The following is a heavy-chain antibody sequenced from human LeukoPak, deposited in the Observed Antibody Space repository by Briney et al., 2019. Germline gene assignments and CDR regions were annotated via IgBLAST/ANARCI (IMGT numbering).Heavy chain of an antibody. J-gene: IGHJ4*02. V-gene: IGHV1-2*02. CDR3: ARAKQWLVPWYFDY. D-gene: IGHD6-19*01. CDR2: INPNSGGT. Sequence: ASVKVSCKASGYTFTSYYMHWVRQAPGQGLEWMGWINPNSGGTNYAQKFQGRVTMTRDTSISTAYMELSRLRSDDTAVYYCARAKQWLVPWYFDYWGQGTLVTVSS. CDR1: GYTFTSYY.